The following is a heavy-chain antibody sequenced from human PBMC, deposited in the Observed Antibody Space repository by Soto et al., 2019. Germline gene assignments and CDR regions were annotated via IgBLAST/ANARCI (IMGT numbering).Heavy chain of an antibody. CDR3: ARVADRYSRGGSRFDC. Sequence: SVKVSCKASGGTFSSYTISWVRQAPGQGLEWMGRIIPILGIANYAQKFQGRVTITADKSTSTAYMELSSLRSEDTAVYYCARVADRYSRGGSRFDCRGQGTLVTVSS. CDR2: IIPILGIA. V-gene: IGHV1-69*02. CDR1: GGTFSSYT. D-gene: IGHD6-19*01. J-gene: IGHJ4*02.